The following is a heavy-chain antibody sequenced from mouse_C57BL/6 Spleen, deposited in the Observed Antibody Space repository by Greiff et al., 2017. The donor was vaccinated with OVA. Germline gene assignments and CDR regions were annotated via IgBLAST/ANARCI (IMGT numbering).Heavy chain of an antibody. V-gene: IGHV1-82*01. D-gene: IGHD1-1*01. CDR1: GYAFSSSW. CDR2: IYPGDGDT. Sequence: QVQLQQSGPELVKPGASVKISCKASGYAFSSSWMNWLKQRPGKGLEWIGRIYPGDGDTNYNGKFKGKATLTADKSSSTAYMQLSSLTSEDSAVYFCARRGITTVGYAMDYWGQGTSVTVSS. CDR3: ARRGITTVGYAMDY. J-gene: IGHJ4*01.